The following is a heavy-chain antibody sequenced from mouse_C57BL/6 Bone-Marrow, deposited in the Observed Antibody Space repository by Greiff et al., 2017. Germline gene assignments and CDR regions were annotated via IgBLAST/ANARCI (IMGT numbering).Heavy chain of an antibody. Sequence: DVKLVESGGDLVKPGGSLKLSCAASGFTFSSYGMSWVRQTPDKRLEWVATISSGGSYTYYPDSVKGRFTISRDNAKNTLYLQMSSLKSEDTAMYYCARQRDSSYAMDYWGQGTSVTVSS. CDR1: GFTFSSYG. CDR2: ISSGGSYT. V-gene: IGHV5-6*02. J-gene: IGHJ4*01. CDR3: ARQRDSSYAMDY. D-gene: IGHD2-12*01.